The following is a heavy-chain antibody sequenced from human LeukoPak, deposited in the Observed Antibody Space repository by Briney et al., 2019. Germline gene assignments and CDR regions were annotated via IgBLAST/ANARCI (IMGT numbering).Heavy chain of an antibody. Sequence: ASVKVSCKPSGYSFTDFYMHWVRQAPGQGLEWMGYISPTSGGTKYAQNFQGRVTMTRYTSISTAYMELNRLTSDDTAVYYSANSYYYDCSGQPWGFAPWGQGTLVTVSS. CDR3: ANSYYYDCSGQPWGFAP. CDR1: GYSFTDFY. CDR2: ISPTSGGT. D-gene: IGHD3-22*01. J-gene: IGHJ5*02. V-gene: IGHV1-2*02.